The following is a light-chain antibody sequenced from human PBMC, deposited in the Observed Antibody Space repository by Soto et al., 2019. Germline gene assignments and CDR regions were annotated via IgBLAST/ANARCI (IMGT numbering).Light chain of an antibody. J-gene: IGKJ4*01. CDR3: QQRSKWPLT. V-gene: IGKV3-11*01. CDR2: DAS. Sequence: EIASTQSPATLSLSAGKRATLSCRASQSVSSYLAWYQQKPGQAPRLLIYDASNRATGIPARFSGSGSGTDFTLTISSLEPEDFAVYYCQQRSKWPLTFGGGTKVDIK. CDR1: QSVSSY.